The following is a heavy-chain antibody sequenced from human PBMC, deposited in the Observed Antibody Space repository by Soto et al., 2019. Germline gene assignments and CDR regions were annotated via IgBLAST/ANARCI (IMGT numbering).Heavy chain of an antibody. D-gene: IGHD2-2*03. J-gene: IGHJ2*01. CDR1: GFTFSTYT. Sequence: EVQLLESGGGLVQPGGSLRLSCAASGFTFSTYTMSWVRQAPGKGLEWVSAITGSGGSTYYTDSVKGRFTISRDNSKNTLYLQMNSLRAEDTAVYYCAKVYGYCSSTSCYALGWHFDLWGRGTLVTVSS. CDR3: AKVYGYCSSTSCYALGWHFDL. V-gene: IGHV3-23*01. CDR2: ITGSGGST.